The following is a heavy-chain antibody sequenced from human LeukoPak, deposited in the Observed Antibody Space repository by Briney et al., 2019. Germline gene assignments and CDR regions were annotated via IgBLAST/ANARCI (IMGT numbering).Heavy chain of an antibody. CDR2: ISGSGGST. V-gene: IGHV3-23*01. Sequence: GGSLRLSCAASGFTFSSYAMSWVCQAPGKGLEWVSAISGSGGSTYYADSVKGRFTISRDNSKNTLYLQMNSLRAEDTAVYYCAKDPRIAARPNWFDPWGQGTLVTVSS. J-gene: IGHJ5*02. CDR3: AKDPRIAARPNWFDP. CDR1: GFTFSSYA. D-gene: IGHD6-6*01.